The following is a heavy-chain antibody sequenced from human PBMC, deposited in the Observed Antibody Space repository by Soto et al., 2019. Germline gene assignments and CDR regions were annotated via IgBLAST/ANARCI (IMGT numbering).Heavy chain of an antibody. J-gene: IGHJ4*02. CDR1: GGSMRNYF. D-gene: IGHD6-13*01. CDR2: IHYSGTT. V-gene: IGHV4-59*01. Sequence: SETLSLTCTVSGGSMRNYFWTWIRQPPGEGLEWIGYIHYSGTTSFFPSYNPSLRSRVTISEDTSKNQFSLKLLSVTTADTAVYFCAAGEASSRNLAPYYLDFWGQGTLVTVSS. CDR3: AAGEASSRNLAPYYLDF.